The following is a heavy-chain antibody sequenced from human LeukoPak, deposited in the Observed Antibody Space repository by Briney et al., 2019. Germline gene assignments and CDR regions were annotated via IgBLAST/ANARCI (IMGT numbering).Heavy chain of an antibody. Sequence: PGGSLRLSCAASGFTFSSYSMNWVRPAPGKGLEWVSSISSGSSYIYSADSVKGRFTISRDNAKNSLYLQMNSLRVEDTAVYYCAGKNEYSYGSVLDYWGQGTLVTVSS. CDR2: ISSGSSYI. V-gene: IGHV3-21*01. J-gene: IGHJ4*02. CDR3: AGKNEYSYGSVLDY. D-gene: IGHD5-18*01. CDR1: GFTFSSYS.